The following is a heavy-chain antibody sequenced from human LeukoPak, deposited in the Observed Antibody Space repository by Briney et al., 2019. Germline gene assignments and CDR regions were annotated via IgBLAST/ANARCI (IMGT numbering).Heavy chain of an antibody. CDR2: ISSNGDAT. CDR3: VRVGNYREFDY. Sequence: GGSLRLSCAASGFTFSNYALHWVRQAPGKGLEYVSAISSNGDATFYANSVEGRFTISRDNSKNTLYLQMGSLRAGDMAVYYCVRVGNYREFDYWGQGTLVTVSS. V-gene: IGHV3-64*01. CDR1: GFTFSNYA. J-gene: IGHJ4*02. D-gene: IGHD1-7*01.